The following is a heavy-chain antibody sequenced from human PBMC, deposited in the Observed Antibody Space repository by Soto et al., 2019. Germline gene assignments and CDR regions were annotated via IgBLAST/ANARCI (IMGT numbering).Heavy chain of an antibody. V-gene: IGHV3-23*01. CDR3: AKDHYSNYYYYYYMDV. J-gene: IGHJ6*03. Sequence: EVQLLESGGGLVQPGGSLRLSCAASGFTFSSYAMSWVRQAPGKGLEWVSAISGSGGSTYYADSVKGRFTISRDNSKNTLYLQRNSLRAEDTAVYYCAKDHYSNYYYYYYMDVWGKGTTVTVSS. D-gene: IGHD4-4*01. CDR1: GFTFSSYA. CDR2: ISGSGGST.